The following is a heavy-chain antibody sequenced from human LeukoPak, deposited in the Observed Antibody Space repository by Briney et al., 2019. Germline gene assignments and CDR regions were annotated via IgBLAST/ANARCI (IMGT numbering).Heavy chain of an antibody. V-gene: IGHV3-33*06. J-gene: IGHJ4*02. CDR2: IWYDGSNK. D-gene: IGHD3-22*01. CDR3: AKGAYYYDSSGYLGLDY. CDR1: GFTFSGYG. Sequence: GGSLRLSCAASGFTFSGYGMHWVRQAPGKGLEWVAVIWYDGSNKYYADSVKGRFTISRDNSKNTLYLQMNSLRAEDTAVYYCAKGAYYYDSSGYLGLDYWGQGTLVTVSS.